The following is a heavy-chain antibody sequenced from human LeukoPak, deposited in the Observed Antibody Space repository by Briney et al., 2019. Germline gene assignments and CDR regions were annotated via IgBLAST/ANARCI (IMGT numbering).Heavy chain of an antibody. CDR2: IIPIFGTA. CDR3: AYCSSTSCYPGPFDI. D-gene: IGHD2-2*01. V-gene: IGHV1-69*13. J-gene: IGHJ3*02. Sequence: SVKVSCKASGGTFSSYAISWVRQAPGQGLEWMGGIIPIFGTANYAQKFQGRVTITADESTSTAYMELSSLRSEDTAVYYCAYCSSTSCYPGPFDIWGQGTMVTVSS. CDR1: GGTFSSYA.